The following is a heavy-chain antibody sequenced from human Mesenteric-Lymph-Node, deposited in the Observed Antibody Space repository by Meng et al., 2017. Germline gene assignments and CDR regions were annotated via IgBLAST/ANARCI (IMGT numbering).Heavy chain of an antibody. Sequence: GESLKISCQGSGYRFTTYWIGWVRQMPGKGLEWMGIIYPGDSDTRYSPSFQGQVTISADNSINTAYLQWSSLKASDTAIYYCAGCGRDSSGSIDSWGHGTLVTVSS. J-gene: IGHJ5*01. CDR2: IYPGDSDT. CDR3: AGCGRDSSGSIDS. D-gene: IGHD3-22*01. V-gene: IGHV5-51*01. CDR1: GYRFTTYW.